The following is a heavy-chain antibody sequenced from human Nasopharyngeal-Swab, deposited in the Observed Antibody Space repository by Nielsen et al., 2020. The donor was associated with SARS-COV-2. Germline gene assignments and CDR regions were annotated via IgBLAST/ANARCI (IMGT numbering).Heavy chain of an antibody. V-gene: IGHV4-30-4*01. Sequence: SETLSLTCTVSGGSISSGDYYWSWIRQPPGEGLEWIGYVYYSGSTYYNPSLKSRVTIAVDTSKNQFSLKLSSVTAADTAVYYCAREKNDFWSGSPGAYYFDYWGQGTLVTVSS. CDR1: GGSISSGDYY. CDR2: VYYSGST. J-gene: IGHJ4*02. D-gene: IGHD3-3*01. CDR3: AREKNDFWSGSPGAYYFDY.